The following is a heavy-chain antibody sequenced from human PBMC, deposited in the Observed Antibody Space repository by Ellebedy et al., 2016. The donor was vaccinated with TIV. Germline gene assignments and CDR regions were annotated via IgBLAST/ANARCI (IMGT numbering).Heavy chain of an antibody. D-gene: IGHD5/OR15-5a*01. J-gene: IGHJ4*02. Sequence: GESLKISCQGFGYSSTKYWIGWVRQKPGKGLEWMCIIYPGDSDTRYSPSFQGQVTISADKSISTAYLQWNSLKASDTAMYYCAASRLGVYDYYYWGQGTLVTVSS. V-gene: IGHV5-51*01. CDR3: AASRLGVYDYYY. CDR1: GYSSTKYW. CDR2: IYPGDSDT.